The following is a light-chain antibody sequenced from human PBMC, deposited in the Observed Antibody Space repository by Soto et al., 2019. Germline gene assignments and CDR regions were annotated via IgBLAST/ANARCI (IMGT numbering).Light chain of an antibody. CDR2: DAT. CDR1: QSLDSN. J-gene: IGKJ3*01. Sequence: EIVVTHSPATLSVSPGERATLSCTASQSLDSNLAWYRQKPGQAPRLPIYDATTSATGIPARFSGSGSGTEFTLNISSLQSEDFAIYYCQQYKSWPFTFGPGTKVEIK. CDR3: QQYKSWPFT. V-gene: IGKV3-15*01.